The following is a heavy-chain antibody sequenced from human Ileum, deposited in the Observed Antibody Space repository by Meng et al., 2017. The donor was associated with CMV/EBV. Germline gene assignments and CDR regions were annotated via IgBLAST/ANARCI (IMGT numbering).Heavy chain of an antibody. CDR2: IIPILGIA. CDR1: GGTFSSYT. J-gene: IGHJ6*02. V-gene: IGHV1-69*02. Sequence: KISCKASGGTFSSYTISWVRQAPGQGLEWMGRIIPILGIANYAQKFQGRVTITADKSTSTAYMELSSLRSEDTAVYYCASPSGYCSSTSCLRYYYYGMDVWGQGTTVTVSS. D-gene: IGHD2-2*01. CDR3: ASPSGYCSSTSCLRYYYYGMDV.